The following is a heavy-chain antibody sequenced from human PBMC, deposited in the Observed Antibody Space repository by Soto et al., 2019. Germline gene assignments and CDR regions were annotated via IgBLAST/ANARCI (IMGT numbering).Heavy chain of an antibody. D-gene: IGHD6-19*01. V-gene: IGHV3-53*02. CDR2: IFSGGST. CDR1: GLTVRSNY. Sequence: ELHLVETGGGLIEPGGSLRLSCAASGLTVRSNYISWVRQAPGKGLEWVSLIFSGGSTSYADSVKGRFTISRDNSKNMVSLQMNSLRAEDTAVYYCAGEVGSGGWYYYYFGMDDWGQGPTVTVSS. J-gene: IGHJ6*02. CDR3: AGEVGSGGWYYYYFGMDD.